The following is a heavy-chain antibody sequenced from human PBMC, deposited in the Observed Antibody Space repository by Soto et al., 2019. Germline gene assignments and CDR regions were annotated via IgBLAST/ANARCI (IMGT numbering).Heavy chain of an antibody. Sequence: GGSLRLSCAASGFTVSSNYMSWVRQPPGKGLEWVSVIYSGGSTYYADSVKGRFTISRDNSKNTLYLQMNSLRAEDTAVYYCARDRIPTGMDVWGQGTTVTVSS. CDR2: IYSGGST. CDR3: ARDRIPTGMDV. V-gene: IGHV3-66*01. J-gene: IGHJ6*02. CDR1: GFTVSSNY.